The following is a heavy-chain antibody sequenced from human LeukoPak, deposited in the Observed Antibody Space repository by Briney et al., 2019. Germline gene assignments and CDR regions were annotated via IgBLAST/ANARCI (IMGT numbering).Heavy chain of an antibody. CDR1: GYSFTSYG. J-gene: IGHJ4*02. D-gene: IGHD3-22*01. CDR2: IRAYNGNT. V-gene: IGHV1-18*01. Sequence: ASVKVSCKASGYSFTSYGISWVRQAPGQGLEWMGWIRAYNGNTDYPQKLQGRVTMTTDTSTSTVYMALTSPRSADTAAYYCARSSTYYYDSSGYSSDYWDQGTLVTVSS. CDR3: ARSSTYYYDSSGYSSDY.